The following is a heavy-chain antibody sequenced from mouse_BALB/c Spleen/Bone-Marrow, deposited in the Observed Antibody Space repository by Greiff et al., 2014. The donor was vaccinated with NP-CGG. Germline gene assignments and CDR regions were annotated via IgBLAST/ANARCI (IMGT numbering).Heavy chain of an antibody. Sequence: QVQLQQSGAELVKPGASVKLSCKASGYTFTSYYMYWVKQRPGQGLEWTGEINPSNGGTNFNEKFKSKATLTVDKSSSTAYMQLSSLTSEDSAVYYCTGSRRAMDYWGQGTSVTVSS. D-gene: IGHD2-12*01. CDR3: TGSRRAMDY. CDR1: GYTFTSYY. J-gene: IGHJ4*01. V-gene: IGHV1S81*02. CDR2: INPSNGGT.